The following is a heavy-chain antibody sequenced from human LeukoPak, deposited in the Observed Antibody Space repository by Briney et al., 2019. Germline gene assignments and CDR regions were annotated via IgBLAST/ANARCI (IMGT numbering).Heavy chain of an antibody. Sequence: PGGSLRLSCAASGFTFSNYGMHWVRQAPGKGLEWVAVISDDGSNKYYGDSVKGRFTISRDNSKNTVYLQMNSLRAEDTAVYYCAKDRYSSGWYSDFDYWGQGTLVTVSS. V-gene: IGHV3-30*18. D-gene: IGHD6-19*01. CDR3: AKDRYSSGWYSDFDY. CDR2: ISDDGSNK. CDR1: GFTFSNYG. J-gene: IGHJ4*02.